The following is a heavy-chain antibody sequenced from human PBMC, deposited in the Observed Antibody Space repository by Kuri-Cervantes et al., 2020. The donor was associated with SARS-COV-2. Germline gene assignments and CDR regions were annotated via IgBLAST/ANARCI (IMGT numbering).Heavy chain of an antibody. CDR1: GFTFSSYG. CDR2: ISHDGTTQ. J-gene: IGHJ4*02. D-gene: IGHD3-3*01. Sequence: GGSPRLSCAASGFTFSSYGMHWVRQAPGKGLEWVAVISHDGTTQNYADSLKGLFTISRDNSKNTLYLELNSLRAEDTAVYYCARDGSPRVWNGYYMDYWGQGTLVTVSS. V-gene: IGHV3-30*03. CDR3: ARDGSPRVWNGYYMDY.